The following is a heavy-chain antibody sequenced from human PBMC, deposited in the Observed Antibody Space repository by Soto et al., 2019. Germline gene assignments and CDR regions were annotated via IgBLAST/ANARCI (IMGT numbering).Heavy chain of an antibody. Sequence: EVQLLQSRGGLVQPGGSLRLSCAASGFSFSSYAMSWARQAPGKGLEWVSTISVSDGGTYYAASVKGRFTISRDNSKSTLYLQMSSLRAEDTAIYFWAEGRGYNYGHPFDYCGQGTLVAVSS. CDR3: AEGRGYNYGHPFDY. CDR1: GFSFSSYA. D-gene: IGHD5-18*01. CDR2: ISVSDGGT. J-gene: IGHJ4*02. V-gene: IGHV3-23*01.